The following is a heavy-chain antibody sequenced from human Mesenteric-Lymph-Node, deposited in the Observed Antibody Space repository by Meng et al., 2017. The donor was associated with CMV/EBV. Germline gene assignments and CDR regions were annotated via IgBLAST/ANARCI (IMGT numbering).Heavy chain of an antibody. CDR1: EFTFSSYS. D-gene: IGHD3-16*01. V-gene: IGHV3-21*01. Sequence: GESLKISCAASEFTFSSYSMNWVRQAPGKGLEWVSSISSSSSYIYYADSVKGRFTISRDNAKNSLYLQMNSLRAEDTAVYYCARGRGGDGLLDYWGQGTLVTVSS. J-gene: IGHJ4*02. CDR2: ISSSSSYI. CDR3: ARGRGGDGLLDY.